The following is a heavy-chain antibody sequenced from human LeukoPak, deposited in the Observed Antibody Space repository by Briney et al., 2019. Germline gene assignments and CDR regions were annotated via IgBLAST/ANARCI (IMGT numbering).Heavy chain of an antibody. D-gene: IGHD1-26*01. CDR2: ISYDGSNK. Sequence: GGSLRLSCAASGFTFSSYGMHWVRQAPGKGLEWVAVISYDGSNKYYADSVKGRFTISRDNSKNTLYLQMNSLRAEDTAVYYCAKTMTSLVGATLDEYYFDYWGQGTLVTVSS. CDR1: GFTFSSYG. CDR3: AKTMTSLVGATLDEYYFDY. V-gene: IGHV3-30*18. J-gene: IGHJ4*02.